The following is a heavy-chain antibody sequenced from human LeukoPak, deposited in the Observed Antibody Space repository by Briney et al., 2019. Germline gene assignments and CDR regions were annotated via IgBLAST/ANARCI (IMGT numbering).Heavy chain of an antibody. CDR2: IYPSDSDT. Sequence: GESLKISCKGSGYSFFMHWIGWVRQMPGRGLEWMGIIYPSDSDTRYSPSFQGQVTISADKSISTAYLQWSSLKASDTAMYYCARRPRTGDFDYWGQGTLVTVSS. CDR3: ARRPRTGDFDY. V-gene: IGHV5-51*01. CDR1: GYSFFMHW. D-gene: IGHD1-1*01. J-gene: IGHJ4*02.